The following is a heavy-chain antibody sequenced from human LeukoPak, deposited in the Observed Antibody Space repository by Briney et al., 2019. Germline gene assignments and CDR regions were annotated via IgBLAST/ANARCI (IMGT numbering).Heavy chain of an antibody. CDR3: ARAPDYYGSGSYYGY. Sequence: SETLSLTCAVYGGSFSGYYWSWIRQPPGKGLEWIGEINHSGSTNYNPSLKSRVTISVDTSKNQFSLKLSSVTAADTAVYYCARAPDYYGSGSYYGYWGQGTLVTVSS. D-gene: IGHD3-10*01. J-gene: IGHJ4*02. CDR1: GGSFSGYY. V-gene: IGHV4-34*01. CDR2: INHSGST.